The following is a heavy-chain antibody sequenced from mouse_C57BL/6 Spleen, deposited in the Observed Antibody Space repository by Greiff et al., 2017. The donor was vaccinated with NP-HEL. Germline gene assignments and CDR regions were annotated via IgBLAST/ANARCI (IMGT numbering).Heavy chain of an antibody. J-gene: IGHJ2*01. D-gene: IGHD2-10*01. CDR2: IYPGDGDT. CDR1: GYAFSSYW. CDR3: ASAYYGNFYYFDY. Sequence: VQLQQSGAELVKPGASVKISCKASGYAFSSYWMNWVKQRPGKGLEWIGQIYPGDGDTNYNGKFKGKATLTADKSSSTAYMQLSSLTSEDSAVYFCASAYYGNFYYFDYWGQGTTLTVSS. V-gene: IGHV1-80*01.